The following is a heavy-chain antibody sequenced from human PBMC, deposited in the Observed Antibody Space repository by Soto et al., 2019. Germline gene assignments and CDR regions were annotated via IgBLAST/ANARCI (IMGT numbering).Heavy chain of an antibody. CDR1: GGSISSGGDS. D-gene: IGHD3-22*01. CDR2: IYHSGST. Sequence: SETLSLTCAVSGGSISSGGDSWSWIRQPPGKGLEWIGYIYHSGSTYYNPSLKSRVTISVDRSNNQFSLKLTSVTAADTAVYYCARVKFYYDSFQYPAAFDIWGQGTMVTVSS. J-gene: IGHJ3*02. V-gene: IGHV4-30-2*01. CDR3: ARVKFYYDSFQYPAAFDI.